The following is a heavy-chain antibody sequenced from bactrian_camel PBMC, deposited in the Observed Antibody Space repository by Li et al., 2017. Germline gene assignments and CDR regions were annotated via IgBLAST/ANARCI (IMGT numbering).Heavy chain of an antibody. CDR1: GFTSNKCG. V-gene: IGHV3S56*01. CDR2: ISSDDRT. Sequence: HVQLVESGGGPVQAWGSLRFSCTAPGFTSNKCGMDWYRQDAGKEQRAWVASISSDDRTRYAESVKGRFTIARDNAKNTLHLQMNSLKPGDTALYFCAHGLSACSGDPLAQLMYNLWGQGTQVTVS. J-gene: IGHJ4*01. CDR3: AHGLSACSGDPLAQLMYNL. D-gene: IGHD7*01.